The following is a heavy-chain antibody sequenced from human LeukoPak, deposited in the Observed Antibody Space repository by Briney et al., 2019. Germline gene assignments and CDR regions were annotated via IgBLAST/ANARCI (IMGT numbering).Heavy chain of an antibody. CDR2: INHSGST. Sequence: PSETLSLTCAVYGGSFSGYYWSWIRQPPGKGLEWIGEINHSGSTNYNPSLKSRVTISVDTSKNQFSLKLSSVTAADTAVYYCARGIRGYSYGFRYYYYGMDVWAKGPRSPSP. V-gene: IGHV4-34*01. J-gene: IGHJ6*02. D-gene: IGHD5-18*01. CDR3: ARGIRGYSYGFRYYYYGMDV. CDR1: GGSFSGYY.